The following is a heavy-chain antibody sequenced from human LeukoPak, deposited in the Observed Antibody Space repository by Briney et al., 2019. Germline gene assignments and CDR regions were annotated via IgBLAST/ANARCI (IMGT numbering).Heavy chain of an antibody. CDR1: GGSISSDTW. Sequence: SGTLSLTCAVSGGSISSDTWWSWVRQPPGKGLEWIGEIYHSESTNYSPSLKNRVTISIDKSRDHFSLELSSVTAADTVVYYCARDRVGGTSNDAFDIWGQGTMVTVSS. CDR2: IYHSEST. V-gene: IGHV4-4*02. D-gene: IGHD4-23*01. CDR3: ARDRVGGTSNDAFDI. J-gene: IGHJ3*02.